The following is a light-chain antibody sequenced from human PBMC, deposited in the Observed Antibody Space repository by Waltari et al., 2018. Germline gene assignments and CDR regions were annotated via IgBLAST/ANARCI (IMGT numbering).Light chain of an antibody. Sequence: QLVLTQSPSASASLGASVHLTCTLDSGHRRKTVAWLQQQPEKGPRYLMKINSDGSHSKGDEIPDRFSGSSSGAERCLTISSVQAEDESDYYCQTGGHGTWVFGGGTKLTFL. CDR2: INSDGSH. J-gene: IGLJ3*02. V-gene: IGLV4-69*01. CDR3: QTGGHGTWV. CDR1: SGHRRKT.